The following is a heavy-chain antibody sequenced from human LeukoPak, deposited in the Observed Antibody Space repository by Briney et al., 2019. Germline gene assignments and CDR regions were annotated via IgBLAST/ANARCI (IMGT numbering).Heavy chain of an antibody. V-gene: IGHV1-46*01. CDR3: TRDPQDSYYGLDV. J-gene: IGHJ6*02. Sequence: GASTKVSCKASGYIFTSYYLHWVRQAPGQGLEWMGLINPSDGSTTYAQKFQGRVTMTRDTSASTVYMELSSLTSEDTAVYYCTRDPQDSYYGLDVWGQGTTVTVFS. CDR1: GYIFTSYY. CDR2: INPSDGST.